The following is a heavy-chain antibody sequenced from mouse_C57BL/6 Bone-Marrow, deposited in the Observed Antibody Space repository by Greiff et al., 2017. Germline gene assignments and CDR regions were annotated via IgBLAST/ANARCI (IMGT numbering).Heavy chain of an antibody. D-gene: IGHD2-5*01. Sequence: VQLQQPGAELVRPGSSVKLSCKASGYTFTSYWMDWVKQRPGQGIEWIGNIYPSDSETHYNQKFKDKATLTVDKSSSTAYMQLSSLTSEDSAVYYCARGVYSNYGAYWGQGTLVTVSA. V-gene: IGHV1-61*01. CDR3: ARGVYSNYGAY. CDR1: GYTFTSYW. CDR2: IYPSDSET. J-gene: IGHJ3*01.